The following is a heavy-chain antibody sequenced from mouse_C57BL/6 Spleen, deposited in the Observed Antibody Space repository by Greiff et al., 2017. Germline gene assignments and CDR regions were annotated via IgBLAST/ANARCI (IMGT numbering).Heavy chain of an antibody. CDR2: IDPEHGGT. Sequence: QVQLQQSGAELVRPGASVTLSCKASGYTFTDYEMYWVKQTPVHGLEWIGAIDPEHGGTAYNQKFKGKAILTADKSSSTAYMELRSLTSEDSAVYYYTRSRGYIDYWGQGTTLTVSS. CDR3: TRSRGYIDY. V-gene: IGHV1-15*01. CDR1: GYTFTDYE. J-gene: IGHJ2*01.